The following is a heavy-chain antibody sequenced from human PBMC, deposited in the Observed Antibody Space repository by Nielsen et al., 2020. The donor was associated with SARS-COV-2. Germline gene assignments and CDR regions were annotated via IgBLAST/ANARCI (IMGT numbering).Heavy chain of an antibody. CDR3: AKEAGYYGSGSYPYYYYYYGMDV. CDR2: ISYDGSNK. V-gene: IGHV3-30-3*01. Sequence: GGSLRLSCAASGFTFSSYAMHWVRQAPGKGLEWVAVISYDGSNKYYADSVKGRFTISRDNSKNTLYLQMNSLRAEDTAVYYCAKEAGYYGSGSYPYYYYYYGMDVWGQGTTVTVSS. CDR1: GFTFSSYA. D-gene: IGHD3-10*01. J-gene: IGHJ6*02.